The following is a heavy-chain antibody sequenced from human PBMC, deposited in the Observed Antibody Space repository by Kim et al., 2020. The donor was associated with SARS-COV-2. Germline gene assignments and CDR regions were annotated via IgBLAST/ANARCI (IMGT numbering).Heavy chain of an antibody. Sequence: SETLSLTCTVSGGSISSSSYYWGWIRQPPGKGLEWIGSIYYSGSTYYNPSLKSRVTISVDTSKNQFSLKLSSVTAADTAVYYCAGAPDEGGGLDYWGQGTLVTVSS. CDR1: GGSISSSSYY. J-gene: IGHJ4*02. V-gene: IGHV4-39*01. CDR3: AGAPDEGGGLDY. CDR2: IYYSGST. D-gene: IGHD2-2*01.